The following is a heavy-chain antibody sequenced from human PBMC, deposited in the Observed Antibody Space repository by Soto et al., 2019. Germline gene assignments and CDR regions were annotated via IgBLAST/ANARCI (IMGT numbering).Heavy chain of an antibody. CDR3: AQANASWCYRSSDY. V-gene: IGHV3-30*03. Sequence: GGSLRLSCVASGFTFSSYGMHWVRQAPGKGLEWVAVISYDGSNKYYADSVKGRFTISRDNSKNTLYLQMNSLRAEDTAVYYWAQANASWCYRSSDYWGQGTLVTVSS. J-gene: IGHJ4*02. CDR1: GFTFSSYG. CDR2: ISYDGSNK. D-gene: IGHD3-10*01.